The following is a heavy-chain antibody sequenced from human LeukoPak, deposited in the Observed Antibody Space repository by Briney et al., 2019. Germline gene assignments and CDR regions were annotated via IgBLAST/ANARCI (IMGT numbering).Heavy chain of an antibody. CDR1: GFTFSSYW. Sequence: GGSLRLSCAASGFTFSSYWMHWVRQAPGKGLVWVSRINSDGSSTRYADSVKGRFTISRDNAKNTLYLQMNSLRAEDTAVYYCVRGVGGDSRFDPWGKGTLVTVSS. V-gene: IGHV3-74*01. CDR2: INSDGSST. J-gene: IGHJ5*02. CDR3: VRGVGGDSRFDP. D-gene: IGHD1-26*01.